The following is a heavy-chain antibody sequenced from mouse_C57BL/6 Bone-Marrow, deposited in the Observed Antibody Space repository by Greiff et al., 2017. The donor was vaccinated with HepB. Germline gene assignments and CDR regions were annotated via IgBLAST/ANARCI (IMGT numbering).Heavy chain of an antibody. CDR2: IHPNSGST. D-gene: IGHD1-1*01. CDR3: ASRYYGSSYFDY. J-gene: IGHJ2*01. CDR1: GYTFTSYW. V-gene: IGHV1-64*01. Sequence: VQLQQPGAELVKPGASVKLSCKASGYTFTSYWMHWVKQRPGQGLEWIGMIHPNSGSTNYNEKFKSKATLTVDKSSSTAYMQLSSLTSEDSAVYYCASRYYGSSYFDYWGQGTTLTVSS.